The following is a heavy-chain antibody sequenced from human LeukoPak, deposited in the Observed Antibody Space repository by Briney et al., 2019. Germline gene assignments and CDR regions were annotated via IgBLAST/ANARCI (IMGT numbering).Heavy chain of an antibody. CDR1: GGSNSSYY. J-gene: IGHJ1*01. CDR2: IYYSGST. CDR3: ARGGWYPESFQH. V-gene: IGHV4-59*01. D-gene: IGHD6-19*01. Sequence: SETLSLTCTVSGGSNSSYYWNCIRQPPGKGLEWIGYIYYSGSTNYNPSLKSRVTISVDTSKNQFSLKLSSVTAADTAVYYCARGGWYPESFQHWGQGALVTVSS.